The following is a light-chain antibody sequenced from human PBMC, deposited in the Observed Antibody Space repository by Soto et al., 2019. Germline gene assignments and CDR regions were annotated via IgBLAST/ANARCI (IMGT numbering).Light chain of an antibody. CDR1: ISNIGSNY. CDR3: AACDGSLSAGV. J-gene: IGLJ3*02. CDR2: RND. Sequence: QSVLTQPPSASGTPGQRVTISCSGSISNIGSNYVYWYRQFPGSAPKLLIYRNDQRPSGVPDRFSGSKSGTSASLAISGPRCGDEDDYYCAACDGSLSAGVFGGGTRVTVL. V-gene: IGLV1-47*01.